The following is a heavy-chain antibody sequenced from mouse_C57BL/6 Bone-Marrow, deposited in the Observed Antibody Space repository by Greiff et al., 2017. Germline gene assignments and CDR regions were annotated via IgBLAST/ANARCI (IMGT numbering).Heavy chain of an antibody. CDR1: GFTFSSYG. V-gene: IGHV5-6*01. CDR3: ARQRGSNYFDY. Sequence: DVQLVESGGDLVKPGGSLKLSCAASGFTFSSYGMSWVRQTPDKRLEWVATISSGGSYTYYPDSVKGRFTISRDNAKNTLYLQMSSLKSEDTAMYYCARQRGSNYFDYWGQGTTLTVSS. CDR2: ISSGGSYT. D-gene: IGHD1-1*01. J-gene: IGHJ2*01.